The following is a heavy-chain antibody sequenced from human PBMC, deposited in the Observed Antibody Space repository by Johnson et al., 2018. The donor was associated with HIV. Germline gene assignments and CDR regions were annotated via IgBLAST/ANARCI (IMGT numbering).Heavy chain of an antibody. J-gene: IGHJ3*01. Sequence: EKLVESGGGLVKPGESLRLSCAASGFTFSNYWMTWVRQAPGKGLEWVANIKQDGSEKYYVDSMKGRFTISRDNAKNSRYLQMNSLRAEDTVVYYCARDDTGYSGSCDAVDVWGRGRMVTVCS. V-gene: IGHV3-7*05. CDR1: GFTFSNYW. D-gene: IGHD6-13*01. CDR3: ARDDTGYSGSCDAVDV. CDR2: IKQDGSEK.